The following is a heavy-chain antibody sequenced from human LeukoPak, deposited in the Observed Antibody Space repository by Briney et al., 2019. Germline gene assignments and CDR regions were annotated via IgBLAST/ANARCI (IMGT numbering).Heavy chain of an antibody. D-gene: IGHD3-16*01. Sequence: GGSLRLSCAASGFIFSNYGMHWVRQAPGKGLEWVAVISHDDTGEWYADSVQGRFTISRDNSKNTLSLQMDSLRAEDTADYYCARGDRGSGLGPPHDYWGPGTLVTVSS. V-gene: IGHV3-30*03. CDR2: ISHDDTGE. J-gene: IGHJ4*02. CDR1: GFIFSNYG. CDR3: ARGDRGSGLGPPHDY.